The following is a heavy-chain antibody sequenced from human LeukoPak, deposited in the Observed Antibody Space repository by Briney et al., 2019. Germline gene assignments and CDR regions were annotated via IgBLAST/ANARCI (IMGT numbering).Heavy chain of an antibody. CDR2: IKSKTDGGTM. V-gene: IGHV3-15*01. CDR1: GFTFSNAW. CDR3: TTYPCNSGWYPFRS. D-gene: IGHD6-19*01. Sequence: GGSLRLSCVASGFTFSNAWMSWVRQAPGKGLEWVGRIKSKTDGGTMEYAAPVQGRFTFSRDDSKNTLYLQMNSLKTEDTAVYYCTTYPCNSGWYPFRSWCQGTLVTVSS. J-gene: IGHJ5*02.